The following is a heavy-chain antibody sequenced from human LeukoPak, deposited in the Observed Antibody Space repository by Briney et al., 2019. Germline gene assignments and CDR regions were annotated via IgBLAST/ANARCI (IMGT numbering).Heavy chain of an antibody. CDR1: GGTFSSYG. V-gene: IGHV1-69*05. D-gene: IGHD7-27*01. Sequence: ASVKVSCKASGGTFSSYGISWVRQAPGQGLEWMGRITPIFGTASNAQTFTGKVTINTDETPNTASRELSSLRSEAAAVYYCAREVNWGYDVYFAYWGQGTLVTVSS. CDR3: AREVNWGYDVYFAY. J-gene: IGHJ4*02. CDR2: ITPIFGTA.